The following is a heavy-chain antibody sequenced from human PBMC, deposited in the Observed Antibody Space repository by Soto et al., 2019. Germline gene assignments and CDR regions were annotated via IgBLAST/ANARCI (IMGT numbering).Heavy chain of an antibody. J-gene: IGHJ3*02. CDR3: ANPSPYRSSPRAAFDI. V-gene: IGHV5-10-1*01. CDR1: GYSFTSYW. Sequence: PGESLKISCKGSGYSFTSYWISWVRQMPGKGLEWMGRIDPSDSYTNYSPSFQGHVTISADKSISTAYLQWSSLKASDTAMYYCANPSPYRSSPRAAFDICGQGPMVTV. D-gene: IGHD6-6*01. CDR2: IDPSDSYT.